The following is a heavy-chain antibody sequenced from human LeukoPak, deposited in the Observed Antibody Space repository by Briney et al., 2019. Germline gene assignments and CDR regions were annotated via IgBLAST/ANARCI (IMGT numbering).Heavy chain of an antibody. V-gene: IGHV3-21*01. CDR2: ISSSNNYI. CDR3: ARRSPNYYFDY. J-gene: IGHJ4*02. CDR1: GFTFSNYN. Sequence: GGSLRLSCAASGFTFSNYNMNWVRQAPGKGLEWASSISSSNNYIYYADSVKGRFTISRDNAKNSLYLQMNSLRAEDTAVYYCARRSPNYYFDYWGQGTPVTVSS.